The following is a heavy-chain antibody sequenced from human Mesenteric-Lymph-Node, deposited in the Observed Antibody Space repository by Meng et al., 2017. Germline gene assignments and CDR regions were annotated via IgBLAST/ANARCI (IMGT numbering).Heavy chain of an antibody. D-gene: IGHD3-22*01. CDR2: ISSSSSYI. J-gene: IGHJ3*02. Sequence: GESLKISCAASGFTFSSYSMNWVRQAPGKGLEWVSSISSSSSYIYYADSVKGRFTISRDNAKNSLYLQMNSLRAEDTAVYYCARISRPHYYYDTDAFDIWGQGTMVTVSS. CDR1: GFTFSSYS. V-gene: IGHV3-21*04. CDR3: ARISRPHYYYDTDAFDI.